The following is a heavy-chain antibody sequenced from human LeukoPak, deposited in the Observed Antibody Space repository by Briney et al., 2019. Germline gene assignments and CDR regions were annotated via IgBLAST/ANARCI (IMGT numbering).Heavy chain of an antibody. CDR3: ARLVGSSWYHEVLFGRDY. J-gene: IGHJ4*02. D-gene: IGHD6-13*01. Sequence: SETLSLTCAVYGGSFSGYYWSWIRQPPGKGLEWIGEINHSGSTNYNPSLKSRVAISVDTSKNQFSLKLTSVTAADTAMYYCARLVGSSWYHEVLFGRDYWGQGTLVTVSS. V-gene: IGHV4-34*01. CDR2: INHSGST. CDR1: GGSFSGYY.